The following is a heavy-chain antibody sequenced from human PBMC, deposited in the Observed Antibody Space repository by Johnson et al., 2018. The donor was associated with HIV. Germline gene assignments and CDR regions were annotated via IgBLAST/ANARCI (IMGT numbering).Heavy chain of an antibody. CDR3: ARDQGGNHNAFDI. Sequence: QVQLVESGGGVVQPGRSLRLSCAASGFTFSSYAMHWVRQAPGKGLEWVAVISYDGSNKYYADSVKGRFTISRDNSKNTLYLQMNSLRAEDTAVYYCARDQGGNHNAFDIWGQGTMVTVS. CDR1: GFTFSSYA. D-gene: IGHD1-14*01. J-gene: IGHJ3*02. CDR2: ISYDGSNK. V-gene: IGHV3-30*04.